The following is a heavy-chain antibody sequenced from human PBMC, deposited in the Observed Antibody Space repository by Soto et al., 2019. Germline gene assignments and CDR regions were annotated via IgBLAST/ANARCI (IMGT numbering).Heavy chain of an antibody. CDR1: GDSVSSNSAA. Sequence: SPTLSLTCAISGDSVSSNSAAWNWIRHSPSRGLEWLGRTYYRSKWYNDYAVSVKSRITINPDTSKNQFSLQLNSVTPEDTAVYYCASAAGRNAFDIWGQGTMVTVSS. J-gene: IGHJ3*02. V-gene: IGHV6-1*01. CDR3: ASAAGRNAFDI. D-gene: IGHD6-13*01. CDR2: TYYRSKWYN.